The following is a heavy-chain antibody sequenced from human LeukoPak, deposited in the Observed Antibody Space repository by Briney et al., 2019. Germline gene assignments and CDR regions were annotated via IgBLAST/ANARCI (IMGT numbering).Heavy chain of an antibody. J-gene: IGHJ4*02. CDR2: INPNSGGT. D-gene: IGHD4-23*01. Sequence: GASVKVSCKASGYTFTGYYMHWVRQAPGQGLEWMGWINPNSGGTNYAQKFQGRVTMTRDTSISTAYMELSRLRSDDTAVYYCARDADPGYGGNSPWPLAVGYWGQGTLVTVSS. V-gene: IGHV1-2*02. CDR3: ARDADPGYGGNSPWPLAVGY. CDR1: GYTFTGYY.